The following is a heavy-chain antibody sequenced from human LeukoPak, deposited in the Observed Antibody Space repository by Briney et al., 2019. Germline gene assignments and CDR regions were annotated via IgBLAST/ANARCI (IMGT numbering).Heavy chain of an antibody. V-gene: IGHV1-8*01. CDR2: MNPNRGNT. CDR3: ARGSVTVLYYYYYGMDV. J-gene: IGHJ6*02. D-gene: IGHD4-11*01. CDR1: GYTFTSYD. Sequence: ASVKVSCKASGYTFTSYDINWVRQATGQGLEWMGWMNPNRGNTGYAQKFQGRVTMTRNTSISTAYMELSSLRSEDTDVYYCARGSVTVLYYYYYGMDVWGQGTTVTVSS.